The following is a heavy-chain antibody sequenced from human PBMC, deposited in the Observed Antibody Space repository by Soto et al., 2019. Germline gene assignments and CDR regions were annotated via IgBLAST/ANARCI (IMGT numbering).Heavy chain of an antibody. CDR2: IYWDDDK. V-gene: IGHV2-5*02. J-gene: IGHJ5*02. CDR1: GFSLSTSGVG. D-gene: IGHD5-12*01. CDR3: AHRGVYASYNWFDP. Sequence: QITLKESGPTLVKPTQTLTLTCTFSGFSLSTSGVGVGWIRQPPGKALEWLALIYWDDDKRYSPSLKSRLTSTKDTSKNQVVLTMTNLDPVDTATYYCAHRGVYASYNWFDPWGQGTLVTVSS.